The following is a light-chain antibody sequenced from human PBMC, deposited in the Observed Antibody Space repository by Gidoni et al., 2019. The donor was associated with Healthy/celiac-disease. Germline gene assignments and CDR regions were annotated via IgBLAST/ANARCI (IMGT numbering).Light chain of an antibody. Sequence: DIQMTQSPSSLSASVGDRVTITCRASQSISSYLNWYQQKPGKAPKCLIYDGASVQSGVPSRFSGSGSGTDFTLTISSLQPEDFAIYYCQQSYSTPYTFGQGTKLQIK. CDR1: QSISSY. CDR3: QQSYSTPYT. V-gene: IGKV1-39*01. CDR2: DGA. J-gene: IGKJ2*01.